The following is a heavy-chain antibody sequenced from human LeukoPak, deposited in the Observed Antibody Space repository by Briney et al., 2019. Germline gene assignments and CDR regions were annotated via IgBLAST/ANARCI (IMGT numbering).Heavy chain of an antibody. Sequence: GGSLRLSCAASGFAFSSYGMSWVRQAPGKGLEWVSAISGSGGSTYYADSVKGRFTISRDNSKNTLYLQMNSLRAEDTAVYYCAKDILLMVRGGGIDYWGQGTLVTVSS. CDR3: AKDILLMVRGGGIDY. V-gene: IGHV3-23*01. CDR1: GFAFSSYG. J-gene: IGHJ4*02. CDR2: ISGSGGST. D-gene: IGHD3-10*01.